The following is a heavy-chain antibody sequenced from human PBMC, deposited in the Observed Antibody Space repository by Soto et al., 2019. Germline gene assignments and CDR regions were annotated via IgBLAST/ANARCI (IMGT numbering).Heavy chain of an antibody. CDR3: ARDFSPGGLAD. CDR1: GFTFRSYW. Sequence: EVQLVESGGGLVQPGGSLRLSCAASGFTFRSYWMSWVRQAPGKGLEWVANIKQDGSDKYYVDSVKGRFTISRDNPKNLLYLKMNSRRAEDGAVYYCARDFSPGGLADGGRGTLV. V-gene: IGHV3-7*01. J-gene: IGHJ4*02. CDR2: IKQDGSDK. D-gene: IGHD6-19*01.